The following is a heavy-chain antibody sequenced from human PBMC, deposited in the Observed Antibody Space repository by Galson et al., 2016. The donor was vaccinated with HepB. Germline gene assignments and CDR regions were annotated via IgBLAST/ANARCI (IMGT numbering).Heavy chain of an antibody. CDR2: IYNSGRT. CDR1: GFSVSSNY. Sequence: SLRLSCAASGFSVSSNYMNWVRQAPGKGLVWVSIIYNSGRTYYADSAKGRFTIARDHSKNTLYLQMNRLRAEDTAVYYCARDREGEEAATSLGLGFYYHYYMDVWGTGTTVTVSS. V-gene: IGHV3-53*01. D-gene: IGHD3-16*01. J-gene: IGHJ6*03. CDR3: ARDREGEEAATSLGLGFYYHYYMDV.